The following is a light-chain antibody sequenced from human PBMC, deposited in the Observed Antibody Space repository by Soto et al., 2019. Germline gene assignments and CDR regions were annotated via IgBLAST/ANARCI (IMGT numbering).Light chain of an antibody. J-gene: IGKJ3*01. V-gene: IGKV3-11*01. CDR3: QQRSSWPST. CDR1: QSVSTY. CDR2: DAS. Sequence: EIVLTQSPATLSLSPGERATLSCRASQSVSTYLAWYQQNPGQAPRLLIYDASNRATGIPARFSGSGSGTDFPLTISSLEPEDFAVYYCQQRSSWPSTFGPGTKVHI.